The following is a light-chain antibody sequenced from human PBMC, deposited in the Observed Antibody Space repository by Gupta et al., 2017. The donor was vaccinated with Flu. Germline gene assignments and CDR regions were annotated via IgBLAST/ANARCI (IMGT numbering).Light chain of an antibody. Sequence: IQITVSPASLSASVGDTVTITCRASQGIRDYLGWYQQKPGRAPKLLISATYNLQSGVPSRFSGTAAGTEFTLTISSLQAEGFATYYCLQQFSYPWTFGQGTKVDIK. J-gene: IGKJ1*01. CDR2: ATY. CDR1: QGIRDY. V-gene: IGKV1-17*01. CDR3: LQQFSYPWT.